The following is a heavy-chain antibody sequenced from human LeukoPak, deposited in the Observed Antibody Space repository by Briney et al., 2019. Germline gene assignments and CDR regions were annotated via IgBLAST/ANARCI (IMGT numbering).Heavy chain of an antibody. Sequence: SATLSLTCTLSGDSFRSGGLYWGWIRQPPGKRPEWIGDIFYTGKTNYNPSLKSRVTISLDTSKSQFSLKLTSMTAADTAVYYCARIFDSWGQGILVTVSS. J-gene: IGHJ4*02. CDR3: ARIFDS. CDR1: GDSFRSGGLY. V-gene: IGHV4-61*08. CDR2: IFYTGKT.